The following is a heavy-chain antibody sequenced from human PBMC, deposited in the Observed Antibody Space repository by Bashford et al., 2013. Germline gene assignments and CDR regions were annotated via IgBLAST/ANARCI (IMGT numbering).Heavy chain of an antibody. D-gene: IGHD3-10*01. V-gene: IGHV4-31*03. CDR3: ARGSSLSPYYYAMDV. Sequence: SETLSLTCNVPVGFIGGGFYCSWIRQRPGKGLEWIGYTYDSGRAYYNPSLESRITISVDTSKSQFSLKLTSVTAADTAIYYCARGSSLSPYYYAMDVWGQGTTVTVSS. CDR1: VGFIGGGFY. J-gene: IGHJ6*02. CDR2: TYDSGRA.